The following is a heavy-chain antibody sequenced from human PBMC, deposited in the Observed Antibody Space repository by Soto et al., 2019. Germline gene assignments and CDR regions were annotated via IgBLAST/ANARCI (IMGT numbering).Heavy chain of an antibody. CDR3: ARRYYFDYAGYCHTFGS. Sequence: PSDPRTLTCTVSDTSIPSSNNFWGCIRQPPGKGMEWIGTIFYGEDSYYSPSLKSRVAMSVDTFNNHLSVRLSSVTAAETAVYFCARRYYFDYAGYCHTFGSWGQGTLGTVS. J-gene: IGHJ5*01. CDR1: DTSIPSSNNF. V-gene: IGHV4-39*02. CDR2: IFYGEDS. D-gene: IGHD3-22*01.